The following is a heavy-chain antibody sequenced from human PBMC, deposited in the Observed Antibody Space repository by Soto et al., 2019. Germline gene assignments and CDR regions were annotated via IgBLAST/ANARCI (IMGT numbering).Heavy chain of an antibody. Sequence: EVQLVESGGGLVQPGGSLRLSCAASGLTFSTYAMSWVRQAPGKGLEWVSTISGSGGSTYYADFVKGRFTISSDNSKSTLSLQMNRLRVGYTAIYYCAKEQHSGYEAFDFWGRGTVVTVSS. V-gene: IGHV3-23*04. D-gene: IGHD5-12*01. CDR3: AKEQHSGYEAFDF. CDR1: GLTFSTYA. J-gene: IGHJ3*01. CDR2: ISGSGGST.